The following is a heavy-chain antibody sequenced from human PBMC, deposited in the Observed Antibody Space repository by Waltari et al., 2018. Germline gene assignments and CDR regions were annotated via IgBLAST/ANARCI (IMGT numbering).Heavy chain of an antibody. V-gene: IGHV4-38-2*01. CDR1: GYSISTDYY. Sequence: QVQLQESGPGLVKPSETLSLPCAVSGYSISTDYYWVWIRQPPGKGLEWIGNIHHSGSTYYNPSLKSRVSISLDTSKNQFSLELSSLTADDTAVYYCARGQGYWGQGTLVTVSS. J-gene: IGHJ4*02. CDR2: IHHSGST. CDR3: ARGQGY.